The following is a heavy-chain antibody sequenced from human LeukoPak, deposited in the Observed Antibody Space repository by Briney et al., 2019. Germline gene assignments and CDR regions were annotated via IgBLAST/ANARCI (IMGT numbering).Heavy chain of an antibody. CDR1: GYTFTSYD. Sequence: ASVKVSCKASGYTFTSYDINWVRQATGQGLEWMGWMNSNSGNTGYAQKFQGRVTITRNTSISTAYMELSSLRSEDTAVYYCARDYWATGFDYWGQGTLVTVSS. D-gene: IGHD2-8*02. CDR2: MNSNSGNT. J-gene: IGHJ4*02. CDR3: ARDYWATGFDY. V-gene: IGHV1-8*03.